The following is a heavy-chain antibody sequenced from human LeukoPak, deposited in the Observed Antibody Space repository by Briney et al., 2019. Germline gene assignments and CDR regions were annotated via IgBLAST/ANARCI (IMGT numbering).Heavy chain of an antibody. CDR2: IYTRGST. V-gene: IGHV4-4*07. D-gene: IGHD2-15*01. CDR1: GGSIINYY. CDR3: ARGRYCSADICSGGDAFDI. J-gene: IGHJ3*02. Sequence: PSETLSLTCTVSGGSIINYYWSWIRQPAGKGLEWIGRIYTRGSTNYNPSLKSRVTMSVDTSKNQLSLKPSSVTAADAAVYYCARGRYCSADICSGGDAFDIWGQGTMVSVSS.